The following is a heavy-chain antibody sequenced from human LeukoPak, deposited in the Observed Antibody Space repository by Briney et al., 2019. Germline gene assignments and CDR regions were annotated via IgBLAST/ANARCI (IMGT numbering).Heavy chain of an antibody. Sequence: GGSLRLSCAASGFTLSGYWMSWVRQAPGKGLEWVANMKPDGSARYYGDSVEGRFTISRDNAKNSLYLQMNSLRAEDTAVYYCARWGGGFDYWGQGTLVTVSS. D-gene: IGHD3-16*01. CDR2: MKPDGSAR. CDR1: GFTLSGYW. V-gene: IGHV3-7*04. J-gene: IGHJ4*02. CDR3: ARWGGGFDY.